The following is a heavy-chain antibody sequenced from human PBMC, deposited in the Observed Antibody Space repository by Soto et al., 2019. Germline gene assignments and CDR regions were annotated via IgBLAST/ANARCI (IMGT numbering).Heavy chain of an antibody. Sequence: GGSLRLSCAASGFTFSSYAMSWVRQAPGKGLEWVSAISGSGGSTYYADSVKGRFTISRDNSKNTLYLQMNSLRAEDTAVYYCAKDKRYVGKTLAIDYWGQGTLVTVSS. V-gene: IGHV3-23*01. CDR3: AKDKRYVGKTLAIDY. D-gene: IGHD1-26*01. CDR2: ISGSGGST. J-gene: IGHJ4*02. CDR1: GFTFSSYA.